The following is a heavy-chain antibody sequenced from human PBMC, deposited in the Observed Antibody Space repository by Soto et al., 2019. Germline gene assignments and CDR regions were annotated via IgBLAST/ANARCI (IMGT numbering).Heavy chain of an antibody. CDR3: ARGIKGLPPSAFDI. CDR1: GDAFDNYY. J-gene: IGHJ3*02. D-gene: IGHD5-12*01. CDR2: LNPNTDKT. Sequence: ASVKLSCKASGDAFDNYYIKSVRQATGQGLEWMGWLNPNTDKTGSAQKFQGRVTMTRNTSLSTAYLELSGLRSDDAAVYYCARGIKGLPPSAFDIWGQGTRVTVSS. V-gene: IGHV1-8*01.